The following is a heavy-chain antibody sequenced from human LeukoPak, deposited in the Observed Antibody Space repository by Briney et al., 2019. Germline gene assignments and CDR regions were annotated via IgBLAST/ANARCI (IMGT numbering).Heavy chain of an antibody. CDR2: IYTSGST. CDR3: ARDWGFQWLDP. V-gene: IGHV4-61*02. Sequence: SQTLSLTCTVSGGSISSGSYYWSWIRQPAGKGLEWIGRIYTSGSTNYNPSLESRLTISADTSKNQFSLKVRSVTAADTAVYYCARDWGFQWLDPWGQGTLVTVSS. J-gene: IGHJ5*02. D-gene: IGHD3-16*01. CDR1: GGSISSGSYY.